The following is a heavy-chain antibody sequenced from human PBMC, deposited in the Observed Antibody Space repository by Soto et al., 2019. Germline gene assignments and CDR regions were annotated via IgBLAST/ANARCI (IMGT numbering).Heavy chain of an antibody. CDR1: GGSFSGYY. CDR2: INHSGST. V-gene: IGHV4-34*01. Sequence: SETLSLTCAVYGGSFSGYYWSWIRQPPGKGLEWIGEINHSGSTNYNPSLKSRVTISVDTSKNQFSLKLSSVTAADTAVYYCARVFGYCSGGSCQKYFQHWGQGTLVTVSS. CDR3: ARVFGYCSGGSCQKYFQH. D-gene: IGHD2-15*01. J-gene: IGHJ1*01.